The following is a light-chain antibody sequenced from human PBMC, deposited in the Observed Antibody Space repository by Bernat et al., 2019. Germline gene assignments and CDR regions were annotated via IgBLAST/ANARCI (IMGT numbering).Light chain of an antibody. CDR3: SSYTSSSTLHV. J-gene: IGLJ1*01. V-gene: IGLV2-14*01. CDR2: DVS. CDR1: SSDVGGYNY. Sequence: QSALTQPASVSGSPGQSITISCTGTSSDVGGYNYVSWYQQHPGKPPKLMIYDVSNRPSGVSNRFSGSKSGNTASLTISGLQAEDEADYYCSSYTSSSTLHVFGTGTKVTVL.